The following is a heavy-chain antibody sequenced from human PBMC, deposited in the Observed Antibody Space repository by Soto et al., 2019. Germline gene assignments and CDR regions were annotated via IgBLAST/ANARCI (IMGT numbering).Heavy chain of an antibody. J-gene: IGHJ3*01. CDR2: INHSGST. Sequence: QVQLQQWGAGLLKPSETLSLTCAVYGGSFTYYYWTWIRQPPGKGLELIGDINHSGSTNYNPSLKNRVTISLDTSKNQFSLKVNSVTAADTAVYFCARVRARLLSHAFDFWGQGTLVTVSS. CDR1: GGSFTYYY. V-gene: IGHV4-34*01. CDR3: ARVRARLLSHAFDF. D-gene: IGHD3-16*02.